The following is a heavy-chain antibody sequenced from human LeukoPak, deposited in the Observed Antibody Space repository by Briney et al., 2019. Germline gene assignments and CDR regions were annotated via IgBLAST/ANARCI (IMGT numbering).Heavy chain of an antibody. V-gene: IGHV3-48*03. D-gene: IGHD3-10*02. CDR1: GFTFSSYE. CDR2: ISSSGSTI. J-gene: IGHJ6*04. CDR3: AELGITMIGGV. Sequence: GGSLRLSCAASGFTFSSYEMNWVRQAPGKWLEWVSYISSSGSTIYYADSVKGRFTISRDNAKNSLYLQMNSLRAEDTAVYYCAELGITMIGGVWGKGTAVTISS.